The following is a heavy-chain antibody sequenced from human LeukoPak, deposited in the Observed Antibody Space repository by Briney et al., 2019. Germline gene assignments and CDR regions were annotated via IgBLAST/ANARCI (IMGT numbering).Heavy chain of an antibody. J-gene: IGHJ4*02. D-gene: IGHD3-16*01. CDR1: GFTYNDYA. CDR3: CNGLRSYTHYGLFDL. Sequence: PGGSLRLSCEGSGFTYNDYAMHWVRQVPGKCPEWVSDISSSRDGSKIFYADSVKGRFTISRDNSKNSLYLQMSSLRIEDSALYFCCNGLRSYTHYGLFDLWGQGTLVTVST. CDR2: ISSSRDGSKI. V-gene: IGHV3-43*02.